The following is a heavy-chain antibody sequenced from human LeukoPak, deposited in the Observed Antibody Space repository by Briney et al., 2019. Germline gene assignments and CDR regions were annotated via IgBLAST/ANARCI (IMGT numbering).Heavy chain of an antibody. J-gene: IGHJ3*02. CDR1: GGSISSGGYY. CDR3: ARHGLKWEPLKFSAFDI. CDR2: IYYSGST. Sequence: SQTLSLTCTVSGGSISSGGYYWSWIRQPPGKGLEWIGYIYYSGSTNYNPSLRNRVTISVDTSKNQFSLKLSSMTAADTAVYHCARHGLKWEPLKFSAFDIWGQGTMVTVSS. V-gene: IGHV4-61*08. D-gene: IGHD1-26*01.